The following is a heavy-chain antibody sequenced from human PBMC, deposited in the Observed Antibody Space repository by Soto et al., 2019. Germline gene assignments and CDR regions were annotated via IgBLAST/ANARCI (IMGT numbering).Heavy chain of an antibody. CDR3: AREVSWIGGFDF. J-gene: IGHJ4*02. Sequence: QVQLEQSGPGLVKPSQTLSLTCKISGGSISSVNHYWSWIRQSPGEGLEWIGYIFDSGTTHYNPSLKGRVTKSGDTSRSQFSLTIHSVTVADTAVYYCAREVSWIGGFDFWGQGTLVTVSS. D-gene: IGHD2-15*01. CDR1: GGSISSVNHY. CDR2: IFDSGTT. V-gene: IGHV4-30-4*01.